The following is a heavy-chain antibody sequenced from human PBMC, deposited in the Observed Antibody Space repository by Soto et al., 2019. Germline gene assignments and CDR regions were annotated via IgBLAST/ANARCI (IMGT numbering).Heavy chain of an antibody. J-gene: IGHJ4*02. Sequence: SVKVSCKASGGTFSSYAISWVRQAPGQGLEWMGGIIPIFGTANYAQKFQGRVTITADESTSTAYMELSSLRSEDTAVYYCARGDPPEYYFDYWGQGTLVTVSS. V-gene: IGHV1-69*13. CDR2: IIPIFGTA. CDR1: GGTFSSYA. CDR3: ARGDPPEYYFDY.